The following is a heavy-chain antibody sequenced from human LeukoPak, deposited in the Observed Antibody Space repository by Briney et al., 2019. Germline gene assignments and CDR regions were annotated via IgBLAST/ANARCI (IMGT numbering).Heavy chain of an antibody. CDR2: INHSGST. D-gene: IGHD2-15*01. CDR3: ARGRDIVVVVAAAHPYYFDY. Sequence: SGTLSLTCAVYGGSFSGYYWSWIRQPPGKGLEWIGEINHSGSTNYNPSLKSRVTISVDTSKNQFSLKLSSVTAADTAVYYCARGRDIVVVVAAAHPYYFDYWGQGTLVTVSS. CDR1: GGSFSGYY. V-gene: IGHV4-34*01. J-gene: IGHJ4*02.